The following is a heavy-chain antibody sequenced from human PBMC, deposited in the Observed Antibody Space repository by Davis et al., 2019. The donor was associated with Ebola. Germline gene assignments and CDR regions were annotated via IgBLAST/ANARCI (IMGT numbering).Heavy chain of an antibody. CDR1: GGSLSSGA. CDR3: ASDVSL. Sequence: MPSETLSLTCAVSGGSLSSGAWSWIRQPPGKGLEWIGYMYNSGRSDYNPSLKSRVTISLDTSKNQVSLRLSAVTVADTAVYYCASDVSLWGRGTLVTVSS. V-gene: IGHV4-30-4*07. D-gene: IGHD2/OR15-2a*01. CDR2: MYNSGRS. J-gene: IGHJ2*01.